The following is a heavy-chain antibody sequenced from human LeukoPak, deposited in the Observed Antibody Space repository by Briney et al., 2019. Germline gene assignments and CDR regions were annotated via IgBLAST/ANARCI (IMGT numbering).Heavy chain of an antibody. CDR1: GFTFSSYG. D-gene: IGHD3-16*02. V-gene: IGHV3-33*01. CDR2: IWYDGSNQ. Sequence: PGGSLRLSCAASGFTFSSYGMHWVRQAPGKGLGWVAVIWYDGSNQYYAESVKGRFTISRDISKNTLYLQMNSLRAEDTAMYYCARDHSFYFDYWGQGTLVTVSS. J-gene: IGHJ4*02. CDR3: ARDHSFYFDY.